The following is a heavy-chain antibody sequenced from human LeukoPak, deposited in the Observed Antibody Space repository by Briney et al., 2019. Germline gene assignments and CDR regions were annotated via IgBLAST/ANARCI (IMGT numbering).Heavy chain of an antibody. CDR2: MNPNSGRT. CDR1: GYTLTSYD. CDR3: AKDRYGGTIFGVVIN. J-gene: IGHJ4*02. Sequence: GASVKVSCKASGYTLTSYDINWVRQATGQGLEWMGWMNPNSGRTGYAQNFQGRITITRNTSISTAYMELSSLRSEDTAAYYCAKDRYGGTIFGVVINWGQGTLVTVSS. D-gene: IGHD3-3*01. V-gene: IGHV1-8*01.